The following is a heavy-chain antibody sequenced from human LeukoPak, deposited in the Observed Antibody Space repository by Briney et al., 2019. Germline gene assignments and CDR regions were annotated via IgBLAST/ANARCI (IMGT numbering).Heavy chain of an antibody. CDR2: IYHSGST. D-gene: IGHD3-22*01. Sequence: PSETLSLTCTVSGGSISSYYWSWIRQPAGKGLEWIGNIYHSGSTYYNPSLKSRVTISVATSKNQFSLKLSSVTAADTAVYYCARVDYFDSSGYHYYFDYWGQGTLVTVSS. V-gene: IGHV4-59*08. CDR3: ARVDYFDSSGYHYYFDY. CDR1: GGSISSYY. J-gene: IGHJ4*02.